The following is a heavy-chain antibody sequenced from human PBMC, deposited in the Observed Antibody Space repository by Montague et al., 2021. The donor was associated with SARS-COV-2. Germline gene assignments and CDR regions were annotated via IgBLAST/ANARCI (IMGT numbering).Heavy chain of an antibody. CDR2: INSDGSST. CDR1: GFTFSSYW. D-gene: IGHD3-10*01. J-gene: IGHJ4*02. CDR3: ASLTMVRGVSPYYFDY. V-gene: IGHV3-74*01. Sequence: LRLSCAASGFTFSSYWMHWVRQAPGKGLVWVSRINSDGSSTSYADSVKGRFTISRDNAKNTLYLQMNSLRAEDTAVYYCASLTMVRGVSPYYFDYWGQGTLVTVSS.